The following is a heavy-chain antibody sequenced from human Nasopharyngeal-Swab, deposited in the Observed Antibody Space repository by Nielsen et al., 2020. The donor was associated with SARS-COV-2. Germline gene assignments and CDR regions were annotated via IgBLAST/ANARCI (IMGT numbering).Heavy chain of an antibody. CDR3: ATTRTASFDS. Sequence: SETLSLTCTVSGGSVSSGGYYWTWIRQHPEKGLEWMGYIYYTGSTYYNPSLKSRISMSLDKSKNQFSLNLYSVTVADTAVYYCATTRTASFDSWGQGIPVTVSS. CDR2: IYYTGST. J-gene: IGHJ4*02. CDR1: GGSVSSGGYY. V-gene: IGHV4-31*03. D-gene: IGHD4-17*01.